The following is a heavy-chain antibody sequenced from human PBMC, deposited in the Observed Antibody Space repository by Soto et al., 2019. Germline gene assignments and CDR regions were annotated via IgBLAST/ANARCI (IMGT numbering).Heavy chain of an antibody. D-gene: IGHD3-16*02. CDR1: GGSFSGYY. Sequence: QVQLQQWGAGLLKPSETLSLTCAVYGGSFSGYYWSWIRQPPGKGLEWIGEINHSGSTNYNPSLNSRVTISVDTSKNQFSLKLSSVTAADTAVYYCARGAPTYYDYIWGSYRYTFDYWGQGTLVTVSS. V-gene: IGHV4-34*01. CDR3: ARGAPTYYDYIWGSYRYTFDY. CDR2: INHSGST. J-gene: IGHJ4*02.